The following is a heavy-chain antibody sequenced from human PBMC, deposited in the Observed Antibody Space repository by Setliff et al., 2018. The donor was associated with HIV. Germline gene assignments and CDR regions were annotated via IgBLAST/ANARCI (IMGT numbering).Heavy chain of an antibody. D-gene: IGHD3-22*01. CDR3: ARDQRSSGYYPPFDY. CDR1: DYSIGSGYY. J-gene: IGHJ4*02. CDR2: ISHAGNT. V-gene: IGHV4-38-2*02. Sequence: PSETLSLTCTVSDYSIGSGYYWGWIRQSPGQGLDWIGSISHAGNTYSNPSLKSRVTMSIDTSKNLFSLNLTSVTAADTATYYCARDQRSSGYYPPFDYWGQGMMVTIS.